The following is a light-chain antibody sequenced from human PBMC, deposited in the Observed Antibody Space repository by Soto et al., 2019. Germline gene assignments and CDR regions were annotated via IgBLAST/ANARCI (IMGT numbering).Light chain of an antibody. CDR1: SSVVGGYNY. J-gene: IGLJ1*01. CDR3: SSYTSSSTRV. CDR2: DVS. V-gene: IGLV2-14*01. Sequence: QSVLTQPASVSGSPGRSITISCTGTSSVVGGYNYVSCYQQHPGKAPKLMIYDVSNRPSGVSNRFSGSKSGNTASLTISGLQAEDEADYYCSSYTSSSTRVFGTGTKVTVL.